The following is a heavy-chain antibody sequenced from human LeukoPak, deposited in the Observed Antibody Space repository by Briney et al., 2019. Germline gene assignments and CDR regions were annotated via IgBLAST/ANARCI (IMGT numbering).Heavy chain of an antibody. J-gene: IGHJ4*02. CDR1: GGSISSYY. D-gene: IGHD1-26*01. CDR2: IYYSGST. Sequence: SETLSLTCTVSGGSISSYYWSWIRQPPGKGLEWIGYIYYSGSTNYNPSLKSRVTISVDTSKNQFSLKLSSVTAADTAVYYCARDGALPPYFDYWGQGTLVTVPS. CDR3: ARDGALPPYFDY. V-gene: IGHV4-59*12.